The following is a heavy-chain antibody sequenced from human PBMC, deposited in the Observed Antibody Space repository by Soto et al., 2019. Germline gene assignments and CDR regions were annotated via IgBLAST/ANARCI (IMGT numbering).Heavy chain of an antibody. J-gene: IGHJ6*02. V-gene: IGHV4-38-2*01. D-gene: IGHD2-15*01. Sequence: SETLSLTSVVSGYSFNSVHFCGWIRQPPGKGLQWIGSLSQNGGTYRNPSLRSRVTLSVDTSNNQFSLKLTAVTAADAAVYYCAAATLQGGRFYGMDVWGQGSTVTVSS. CDR2: LSQNGGT. CDR3: AAATLQGGRFYGMDV. CDR1: GYSFNSVHF.